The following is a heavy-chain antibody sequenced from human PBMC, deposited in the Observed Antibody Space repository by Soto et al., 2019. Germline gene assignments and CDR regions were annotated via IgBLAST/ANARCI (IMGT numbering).Heavy chain of an antibody. CDR2: ISTSGGTT. J-gene: IGHJ4*01. CDR1: GFIFTTYG. D-gene: IGHD2-15*01. V-gene: IGHV3-23*01. Sequence: GGSLRLSCAASGFIFTTYGMNWVRQAPGKGLEWVSGISTSGGTTYYADSVKGRFTISRDNSKNTLYLQMNSLRAEDSALYYCAKEGYCNGYSCYPDYWGHGTLVTAPQ. CDR3: AKEGYCNGYSCYPDY.